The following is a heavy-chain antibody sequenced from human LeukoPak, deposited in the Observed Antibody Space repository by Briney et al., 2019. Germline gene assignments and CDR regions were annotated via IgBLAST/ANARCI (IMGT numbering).Heavy chain of an antibody. Sequence: GGSLRLSCAASGFTFNTYAMNWVRQAPGKGLEWVSAISDSGGRTYYADSVTGRFTISRDNSRNTLYLQMNGLRADDTALYYCVKEDASRGFDFWGQGTLSPFRQ. V-gene: IGHV3-23*01. D-gene: IGHD3-16*01. CDR2: ISDSGGRT. CDR3: VKEDASRGFDF. CDR1: GFTFNTYA. J-gene: IGHJ4*02.